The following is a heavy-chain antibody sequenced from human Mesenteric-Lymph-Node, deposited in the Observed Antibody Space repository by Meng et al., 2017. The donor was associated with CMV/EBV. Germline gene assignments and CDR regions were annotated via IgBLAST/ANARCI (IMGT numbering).Heavy chain of an antibody. J-gene: IGHJ4*02. Sequence: GSLRLSCTVSGGSISSSSYYWGWIRQPPGKGLEWIGSIYYSGSTYYNPSLKSRVTISVDTSKNQFSLKLSSVTAADTAVYYCARHRTSYYDFWSGLYYFDYWGQGTLVTVSS. V-gene: IGHV4-39*01. CDR2: IYYSGST. CDR1: GGSISSSSYY. CDR3: ARHRTSYYDFWSGLYYFDY. D-gene: IGHD3-3*01.